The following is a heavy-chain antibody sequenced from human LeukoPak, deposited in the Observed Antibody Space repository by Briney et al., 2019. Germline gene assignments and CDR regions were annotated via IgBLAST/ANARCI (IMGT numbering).Heavy chain of an antibody. J-gene: IGHJ3*02. CDR3: AKAPGYQLEPTDAFDI. CDR1: GFTFSSYA. V-gene: IGHV3-23*01. Sequence: PGGSLRLSCAASGFTFSSYAMSWVRQAPGKGLEWVSAISGSGGSTYYADSVKGRFTISRDNSKNTLYLQMNSLRAEDTAVYYCAKAPGYQLEPTDAFDIWGQGTMVTVSS. CDR2: ISGSGGST. D-gene: IGHD2-2*01.